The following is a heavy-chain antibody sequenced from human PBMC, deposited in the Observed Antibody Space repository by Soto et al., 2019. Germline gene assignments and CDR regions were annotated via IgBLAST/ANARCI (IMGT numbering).Heavy chain of an antibody. J-gene: IGHJ4*02. CDR2: IYWNGDK. V-gene: IGHV2-5*01. Sequence: QIAWKESGRTLVKPTQTLTLTYAFSGFSLTSSGVAVGWIRHPPEEALEWLAIIYWNGDKYYSPSLKSRLTITKDTSKNQVVLIMTNMEPVDTATYYCARRYDPYYFDYWGQGTLVTVSS. CDR3: ARRYDPYYFDY. D-gene: IGHD1-1*01. CDR1: GFSLTSSGVA.